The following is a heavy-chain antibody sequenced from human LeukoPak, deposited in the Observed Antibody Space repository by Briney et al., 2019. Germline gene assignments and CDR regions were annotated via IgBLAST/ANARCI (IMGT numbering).Heavy chain of an antibody. CDR1: GFTFSDYG. V-gene: IGHV3-48*04. CDR3: ARGVLGITGTTGGD. CDR2: ISSSSSTI. D-gene: IGHD1-20*01. J-gene: IGHJ4*02. Sequence: GGSLRLSCAASGFTFSDYGMHWVRQAPGKGLEWVSYISSSSSTIYYADSVKGRFTISRDNAKNSLYLQMNSLRAEDTAVYYCARGVLGITGTTGGDWGRGTLVTVSS.